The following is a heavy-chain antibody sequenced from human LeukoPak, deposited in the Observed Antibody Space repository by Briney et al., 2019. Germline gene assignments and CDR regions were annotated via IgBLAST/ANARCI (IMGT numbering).Heavy chain of an antibody. CDR1: GYTFTGYY. V-gene: IGHV1-2*02. Sequence: GASVKVSCKASGYTFTGYYMHWVRQAPGQGLEWMGWINPNSGGTNYAQKFQGRVTMTRDTSISTAYMELSRLRSDDTAVYYCARYCTNGVCYIRGFDYWGQGTLVTVSS. J-gene: IGHJ4*02. CDR3: ARYCTNGVCYIRGFDY. CDR2: INPNSGGT. D-gene: IGHD2-8*01.